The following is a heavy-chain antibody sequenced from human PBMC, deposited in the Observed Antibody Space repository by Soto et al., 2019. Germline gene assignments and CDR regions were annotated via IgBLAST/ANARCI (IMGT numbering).Heavy chain of an antibody. J-gene: IGHJ4*02. CDR2: ISSSSSAI. V-gene: IGHV3-48*02. CDR1: GFTFSTYA. D-gene: IGHD3-16*01. CDR3: ASDRSLGSNWYYYLES. Sequence: GGSLRLSCAASGFTFSTYAMNWVRQFPGRGLGWVSYISSSSSAIDYADSVKGRFTVSRDNAKNSLYLQMNSLRDEDTAVYYCASDRSLGSNWYYYLESWGQRTLVTVSS.